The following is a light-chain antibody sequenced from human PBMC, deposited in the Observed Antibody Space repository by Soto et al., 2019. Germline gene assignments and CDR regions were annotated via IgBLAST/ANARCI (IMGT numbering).Light chain of an antibody. CDR1: TSDVGRYNL. Sequence: QSVLTQHASVSGSPGQSITISCTGTTSDVGRYNLVSWYQQYPGKAPRLMIYEDIERPSGVSNRFSGSKSGNTASLTISGLQTEDEADYYCCSYAGGTSVVFGGGTKLTVL. J-gene: IGLJ2*01. CDR2: EDI. CDR3: CSYAGGTSVV. V-gene: IGLV2-23*01.